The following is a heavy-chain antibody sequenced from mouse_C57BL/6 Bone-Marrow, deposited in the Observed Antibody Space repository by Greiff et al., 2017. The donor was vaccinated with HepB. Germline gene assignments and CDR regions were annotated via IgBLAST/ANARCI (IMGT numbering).Heavy chain of an antibody. CDR1: GYSITSGYY. J-gene: IGHJ3*01. CDR2: ISYDGSN. Sequence: EVKLQESGPGLVKPSQSLSLTCSVTGYSITSGYYWNWIRQFPGNKLEWTGYISYDGSNNYNPSLKNRISFTRDTSKNQFCLKLNSVTTEDTATYYCARGYDYDGWFAYWGQGTLVTVSA. D-gene: IGHD2-4*01. V-gene: IGHV3-6*01. CDR3: ARGYDYDGWFAY.